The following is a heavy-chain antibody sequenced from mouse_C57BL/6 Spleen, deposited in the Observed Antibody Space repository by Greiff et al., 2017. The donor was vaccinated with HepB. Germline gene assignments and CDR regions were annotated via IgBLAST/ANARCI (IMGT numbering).Heavy chain of an antibody. D-gene: IGHD2-2*01. Sequence: EVKLMESGPELVKPGASVKISCKASGYTFTDYYMNWVKQSHGKSLEWIGDINPNNGGTSYNQKFKGKATLTVDKSSSTAYMELRSLTSEDSAVYYCAREGPMVTTLYYYAMDYWGQGTSVTVSS. CDR1: GYTFTDYY. V-gene: IGHV1-26*01. J-gene: IGHJ4*01. CDR2: INPNNGGT. CDR3: AREGPMVTTLYYYAMDY.